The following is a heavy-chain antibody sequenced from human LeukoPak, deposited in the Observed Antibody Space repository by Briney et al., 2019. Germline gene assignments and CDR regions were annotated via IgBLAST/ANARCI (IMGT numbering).Heavy chain of an antibody. CDR3: ARDCYYDSSGYYDN. J-gene: IGHJ4*02. CDR2: ISSSSYI. Sequence: GGSLRLSCAASGFTFSSYSMNWVRQAPGKGLEWVSSISSSSYIYYADSVKGRFTISRDNAKNSLYLQMNSLRAEDTAVYYCARDCYYDSSGYYDNWGQGTLVTVSS. V-gene: IGHV3-21*01. D-gene: IGHD3-22*01. CDR1: GFTFSSYS.